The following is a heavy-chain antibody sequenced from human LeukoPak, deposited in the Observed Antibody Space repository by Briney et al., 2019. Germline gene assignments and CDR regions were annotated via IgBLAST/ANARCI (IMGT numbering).Heavy chain of an antibody. V-gene: IGHV3-66*01. CDR1: GFTFSSYA. D-gene: IGHD3-10*01. Sequence: GGSLRLSCAASGFTFSSYAMSWVRQAPGKGLEWVSVIYSGGSTYHADSVKGRFTISRDNSKNTLYLQMNSLRAEDTAVYYCARARDPGERREYWGQGTLVTVSS. J-gene: IGHJ4*02. CDR3: ARARDPGERREY. CDR2: IYSGGST.